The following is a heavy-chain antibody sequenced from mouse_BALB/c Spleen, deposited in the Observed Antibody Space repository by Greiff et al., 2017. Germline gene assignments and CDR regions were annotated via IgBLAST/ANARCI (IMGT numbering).Heavy chain of an antibody. V-gene: IGHV3-1*02. CDR3: ARGGNEGTWFAY. CDR1: GYSITSGYS. Sequence: DVQLQESGPDLVKPSQSLSLTCTVTGYSITSGYSWHWIRQFPGNKLEWMGYIHYSGSTNYNPSLKSRISITRDTSKNQFFLQLNSVTTEDTATYYGARGGNEGTWFAYWGQGTLVTVSA. D-gene: IGHD2-1*01. CDR2: IHYSGST. J-gene: IGHJ3*01.